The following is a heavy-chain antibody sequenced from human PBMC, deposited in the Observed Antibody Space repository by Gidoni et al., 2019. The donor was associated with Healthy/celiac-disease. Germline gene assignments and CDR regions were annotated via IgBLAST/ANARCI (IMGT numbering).Heavy chain of an antibody. CDR1: GFTFSSYS. J-gene: IGHJ4*02. Sequence: EVQLVESGGGLVKPGGSLRLSCAASGFTFSSYSMNWVRQTPGKGLEWVSSISSSSSYIYYADSVKGRFTISRDNAKNSLYLQMNSLRAEDTAVYYCARDGSSEGIAVAAPLDYWGQGTLVTVSS. CDR2: ISSSSSYI. V-gene: IGHV3-21*01. D-gene: IGHD6-19*01. CDR3: ARDGSSEGIAVAAPLDY.